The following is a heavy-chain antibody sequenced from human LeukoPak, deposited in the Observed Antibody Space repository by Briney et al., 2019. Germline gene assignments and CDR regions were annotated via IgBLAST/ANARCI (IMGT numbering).Heavy chain of an antibody. D-gene: IGHD3-22*01. CDR3: AREDLYYYDSSGSEYFQH. CDR1: GYTFTGYY. Sequence: ASVKVSCKASGYTFTGYYMHWVRQAPGQGLELMGWVSPNSGGTNYAQKFQGRVTMTRDTSISTAYMELSRLRSDDTAVYYCAREDLYYYDSSGSEYFQHWGQGTLVTVSS. V-gene: IGHV1-2*02. J-gene: IGHJ1*01. CDR2: VSPNSGGT.